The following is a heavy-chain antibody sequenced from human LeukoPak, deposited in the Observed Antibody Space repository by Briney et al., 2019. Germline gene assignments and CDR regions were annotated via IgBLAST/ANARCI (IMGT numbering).Heavy chain of an antibody. CDR1: GFTFSSYA. J-gene: IGHJ4*02. D-gene: IGHD3-22*01. CDR3: AKDRGSGYHYFDY. CDR2: ISTSGDRA. Sequence: PGGSLRLSCPVSGFTFSSYAMSWVRQAPGRGLDWVSVISTSGDRAYYADSVKGRFTISRDNSKNTLYLQMNSLRAEDTAVYYCAKDRGSGYHYFDYWGQGTLVTVSS. V-gene: IGHV3-23*01.